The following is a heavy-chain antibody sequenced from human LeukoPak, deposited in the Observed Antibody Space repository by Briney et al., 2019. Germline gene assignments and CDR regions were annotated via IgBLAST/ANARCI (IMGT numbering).Heavy chain of an antibody. Sequence: SVKVSCKGSGGTFSSYTISWVRQAPGQGLEWMGRIIPILGIANYAQKFQGRVTITADKSTSTAYMELSSLRSEDAAVYSGASGAWYGDYWGQGTLVTVSS. CDR2: IIPILGIA. J-gene: IGHJ4*02. CDR1: GGTFSSYT. V-gene: IGHV1-69*02. D-gene: IGHD6-13*01. CDR3: ASGAWYGDY.